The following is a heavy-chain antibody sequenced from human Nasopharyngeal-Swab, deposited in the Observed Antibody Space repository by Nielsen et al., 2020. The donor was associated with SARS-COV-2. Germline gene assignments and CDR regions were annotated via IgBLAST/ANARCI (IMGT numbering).Heavy chain of an antibody. V-gene: IGHV3-23*01. D-gene: IGHD6-19*01. CDR2: ISGSGGST. J-gene: IGHJ4*02. CDR1: GFTLSSYA. Sequence: GESLKISCAAPGFTLSSYAMSWVRQAPGKGLEWVSAISGSGGSTYYADSVKGRFTISRDNSKNTLYLQMNSLRAEDTAVYYCAKVPSGWYSALWYWGQGTLVTVSS. CDR3: AKVPSGWYSALWY.